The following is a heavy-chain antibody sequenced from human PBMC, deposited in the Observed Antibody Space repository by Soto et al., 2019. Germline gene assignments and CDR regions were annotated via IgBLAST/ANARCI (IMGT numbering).Heavy chain of an antibody. CDR2: ISGSGGST. V-gene: IGHV3-23*01. CDR1: GFTFSSYA. CDR3: AKDRSGWYWFDP. Sequence: GGSLRLSCAASGFTFSSYATSWVRQAPGKGLEWVSAISGSGGSTYYADSVKGRFTISRDNSKNTLHLQMNSLRAEDTAVYYCAKDRSGWYWFDPWGQGTLVTVSS. J-gene: IGHJ5*02. D-gene: IGHD6-19*01.